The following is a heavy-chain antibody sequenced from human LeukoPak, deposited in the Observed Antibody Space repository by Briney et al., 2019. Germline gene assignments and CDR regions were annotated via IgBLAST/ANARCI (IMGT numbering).Heavy chain of an antibody. J-gene: IGHJ4*02. Sequence: PSETLSLTCTVSGGSISSYYWGWIRQPPGKGLEWIGYIFHSGSTNSNPSLKSRVTISVDTSKNQFSLKLSSVTAADTAVYYCARSAFGDYSFDYWGQETLVTVSS. CDR1: GGSISSYY. D-gene: IGHD3-16*01. V-gene: IGHV4-59*01. CDR2: IFHSGST. CDR3: ARSAFGDYSFDY.